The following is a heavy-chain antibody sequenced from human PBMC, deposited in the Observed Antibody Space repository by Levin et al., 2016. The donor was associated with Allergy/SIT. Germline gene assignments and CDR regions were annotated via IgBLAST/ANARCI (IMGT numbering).Heavy chain of an antibody. CDR3: AREEDPPYSGSYYVLG. CDR2: IYHSGST. Sequence: SETLSLTCAVSGYSISSGYYWGWIRQPPGKGLEWIGSIYHSGSTYYNPSLKSRVTISVDTSKNQFSLKLSSVTAADTAVYYCAREEDPPYSGSYYVLGWGQGTLVTVSS. V-gene: IGHV4-38-2*02. CDR1: GYSISSGYY. D-gene: IGHD1-26*01. J-gene: IGHJ4*02.